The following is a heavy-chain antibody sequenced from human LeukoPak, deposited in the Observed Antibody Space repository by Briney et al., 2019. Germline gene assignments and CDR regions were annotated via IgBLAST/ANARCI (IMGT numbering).Heavy chain of an antibody. J-gene: IGHJ3*01. CDR3: ARGGFSGSPF. CDR1: GFTFSSYS. Sequence: GGSLRLSCAASGFTFSSYSMNWVRQAPGKGLEWVSSISSSSSYIYYADSVKGRFTISRDNSKNTLYLQMNSLRAEGTAVYYCARGGFSGSPFWGQGTMVTVSS. D-gene: IGHD1-26*01. CDR2: ISSSSSYI. V-gene: IGHV3-21*04.